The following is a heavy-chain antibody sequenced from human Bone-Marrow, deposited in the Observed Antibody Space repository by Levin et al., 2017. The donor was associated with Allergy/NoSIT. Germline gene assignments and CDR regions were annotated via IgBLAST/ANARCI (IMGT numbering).Heavy chain of an antibody. CDR1: GYSFTSYW. D-gene: IGHD4-11*01. Sequence: GESLKISCKGSGYSFTSYWIGWVRQMPGKGLEWMGIIYPGDSDTRYSPSFQGQVTISADKSISTAYLQWSSLKASDTAMYYCARTGPNDYSYYDYGMDVWGQGTTVTVSS. CDR2: IYPGDSDT. V-gene: IGHV5-51*01. J-gene: IGHJ6*02. CDR3: ARTGPNDYSYYDYGMDV.